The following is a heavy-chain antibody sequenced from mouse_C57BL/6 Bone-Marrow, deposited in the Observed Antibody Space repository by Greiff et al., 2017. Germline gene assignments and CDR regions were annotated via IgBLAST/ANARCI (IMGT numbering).Heavy chain of an antibody. CDR3: ARQFSYSNYDYFDY. CDR1: GFTFSSYG. D-gene: IGHD2-5*01. CDR2: ISSGGSYT. J-gene: IGHJ2*01. V-gene: IGHV5-6*02. Sequence: EVKLEESGGDLVKPGGSLKLSCAASGFTFSSYGMSWVRQTPDKRLEWVATISSGGSYTYYPDSVKGRFTISRDNAKNTLYRQMSSLKSEDTAMYYCARQFSYSNYDYFDYWGQGTTLTVSS.